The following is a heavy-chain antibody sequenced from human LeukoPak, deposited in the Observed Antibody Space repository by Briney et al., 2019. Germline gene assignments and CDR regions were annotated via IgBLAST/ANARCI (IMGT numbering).Heavy chain of an antibody. D-gene: IGHD6-13*01. CDR2: INPNSGGT. CDR1: GSTFTGYY. CDR3: ARGQQLASN. V-gene: IGHV1-2*02. Sequence: ASLKASCKASGSTFTGYYINWVGRAPGQGLEWRGWINPNSGGTNYAQKFPGRVTMTREMSISTAYMELSRLRSDDTAVYYCARGQQLASNWGQGTLVTVSS. J-gene: IGHJ4*02.